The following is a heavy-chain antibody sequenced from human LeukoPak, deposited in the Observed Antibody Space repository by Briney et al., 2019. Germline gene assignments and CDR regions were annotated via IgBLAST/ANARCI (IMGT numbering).Heavy chain of an antibody. CDR2: IYYSGSP. V-gene: IGHV4-39*01. CDR3: ATWRTAKTVIDD. D-gene: IGHD2-21*02. J-gene: IGHJ4*02. Sequence: SETLSLTCTVSGGSPSDSISCWAWIRQPPGKGLECIGSIYYSGSPYYNPSLKSRVTISVATSKNQFTRRLSSVTAADSPVYYTATWRTAKTVIDDWGQGTLVTVSS. CDR1: GGSPSDSISC.